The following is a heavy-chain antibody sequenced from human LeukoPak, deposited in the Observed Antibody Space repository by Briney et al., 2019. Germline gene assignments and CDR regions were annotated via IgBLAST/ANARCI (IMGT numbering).Heavy chain of an antibody. V-gene: IGHV4-38-2*02. CDR3: AREDCGGDCPTFDI. D-gene: IGHD2-21*02. Sequence: SETLSLTCTVSGYSISSGYYWGWIRQPPGKGLEWIGSIYHSGSTYYNPSLKSRVTISVDTSTNQFSLKLSSVTAADTAVYYCAREDCGGDCPTFDIWGQGTMVTVSS. CDR1: GYSISSGYY. CDR2: IYHSGST. J-gene: IGHJ3*02.